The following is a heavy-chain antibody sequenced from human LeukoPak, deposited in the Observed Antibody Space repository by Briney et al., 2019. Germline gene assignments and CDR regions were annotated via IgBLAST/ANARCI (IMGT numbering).Heavy chain of an antibody. CDR1: GFTFSSYW. J-gene: IGHJ4*02. D-gene: IGHD2-15*01. CDR3: ARGNEDIVVVVAATDY. Sequence: PGGSLRLSCAASGFTFSSYWMSWVRQAPGKGLEWVANIKQDGSEKYYVDSVKGRFTISRDNAKNSLYLQMNSLRAEDTAVYYCARGNEDIVVVVAATDYWGQGTLVTVSS. CDR2: IKQDGSEK. V-gene: IGHV3-7*01.